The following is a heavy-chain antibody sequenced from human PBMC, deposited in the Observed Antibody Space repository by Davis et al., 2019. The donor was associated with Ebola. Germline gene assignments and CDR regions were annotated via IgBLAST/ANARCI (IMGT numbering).Heavy chain of an antibody. CDR2: INGDGSST. CDR3: ARDRYGERYFDY. CDR1: GFTFSTYW. V-gene: IGHV3-74*01. D-gene: IGHD3-10*01. Sequence: GESLKISCAASGFTFSTYWMHWVRQAPGKGLVWVSRINGDGSSTSYADSVKGRSTISRDNAKNTLYLQMNSLRDEDTAVYHCARDRYGERYFDYWGQGTLVTVSS. J-gene: IGHJ4*02.